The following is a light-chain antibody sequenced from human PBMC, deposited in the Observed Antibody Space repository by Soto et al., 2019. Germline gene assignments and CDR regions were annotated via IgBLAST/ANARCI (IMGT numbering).Light chain of an antibody. V-gene: IGKV3-11*01. Sequence: EIVLTQSPATLSLSPGERATLSCRASQSVSSYLAWYQQKPGQAPRLLIYDASNRATGIPARFSGSGSGTDFHLTISSLEPEDFAVYYCHQRSNWPPYTFGQGKKLEIK. CDR1: QSVSSY. CDR3: HQRSNWPPYT. CDR2: DAS. J-gene: IGKJ2*01.